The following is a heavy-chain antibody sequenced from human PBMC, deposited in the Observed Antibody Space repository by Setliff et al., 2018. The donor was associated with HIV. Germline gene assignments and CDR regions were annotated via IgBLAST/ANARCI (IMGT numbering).Heavy chain of an antibody. D-gene: IGHD3-10*02. Sequence: GASVKVSCKASDYPFSNFGISWVRQAPGQGLEWMAWINVYNGDTNFAQQFQGRVTMTKDTSTGTAYMELSSLRSDDTAVYYCATDRTQTEISLFRGRLTDPARYPLDYWGQGTLVTVSS. CDR3: ATDRTQTEISLFRGRLTDPARYPLDY. CDR2: INVYNGDT. J-gene: IGHJ4*02. V-gene: IGHV1-18*01. CDR1: DYPFSNFG.